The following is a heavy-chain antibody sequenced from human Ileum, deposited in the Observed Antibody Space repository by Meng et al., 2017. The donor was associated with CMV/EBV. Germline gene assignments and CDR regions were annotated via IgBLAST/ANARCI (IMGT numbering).Heavy chain of an antibody. D-gene: IGHD6-6*01. CDR3: TRERGSSTSVDY. Sequence: GGSLRLSCAASGFTFNYYGMNWVRQAPGKGLVWVSRIKSDGSTTEYADSVRGRFTISRDNAKNTLYLEMNTLRVEDTAVYYCTRERGSSTSVDYWGQGTLVTVSS. CDR1: GFTFNYYG. J-gene: IGHJ4*02. CDR2: IKSDGSTT. V-gene: IGHV3-74*01.